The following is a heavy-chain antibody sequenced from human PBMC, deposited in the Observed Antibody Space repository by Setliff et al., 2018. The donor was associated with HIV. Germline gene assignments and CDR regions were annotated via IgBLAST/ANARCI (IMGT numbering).Heavy chain of an antibody. J-gene: IGHJ6*03. D-gene: IGHD2-2*01. CDR3: ARATPFVVVPAAPNYYYYMDV. CDR2: INHSGST. CDR1: GGSFSGYY. V-gene: IGHV4-34*01. Sequence: PSETLSLTCAVYGGSFSGYYWSWIRQPPGKGLEWIGEINHSGSTNYNPSLKSRVTISIDTSKNQFSLKLSSVTAADTAVYSCARATPFVVVPAAPNYYYYMDVWGKGTTVTV.